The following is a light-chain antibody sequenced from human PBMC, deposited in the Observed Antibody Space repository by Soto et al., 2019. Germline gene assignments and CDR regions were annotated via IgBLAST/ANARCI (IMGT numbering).Light chain of an antibody. Sequence: QSVLTQPPSASGTPGQTVTISCSGRNSNIGSNYVYWYQQLPGTAPRLLMYRADQRPSGVPDRFSGSKSGTSASLAISGLRPEDEADYYCAAWDDTLSGLVFGGGTKVTVL. CDR2: RAD. V-gene: IGLV1-47*01. J-gene: IGLJ2*01. CDR3: AAWDDTLSGLV. CDR1: NSNIGSNY.